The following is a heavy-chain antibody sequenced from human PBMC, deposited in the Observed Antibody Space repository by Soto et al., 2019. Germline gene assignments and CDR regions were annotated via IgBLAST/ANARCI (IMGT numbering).Heavy chain of an antibody. V-gene: IGHV1-8*01. CDR3: AREKAGLDV. D-gene: IGHD6-19*01. CDR1: GYTFTSYD. Sequence: QVQLVQSGAEVKKPGASVKVSCKASGYTFTSYDINWVRQATGQGIAWMGWMNPISGNTAYAQTFQGRVTMTRNSSISKAYMELSSLRSEDTDVYYCAREKAGLDVWGQGTTVTVSS. J-gene: IGHJ6*02. CDR2: MNPISGNT.